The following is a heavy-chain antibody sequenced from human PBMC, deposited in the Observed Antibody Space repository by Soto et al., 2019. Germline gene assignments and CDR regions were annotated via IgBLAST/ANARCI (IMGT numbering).Heavy chain of an antibody. CDR2: ISYDGSNK. CDR3: ARDRFTTVTTKAGLTEFDP. CDR1: GFTFSSYA. V-gene: IGHV3-30-3*01. D-gene: IGHD4-4*01. Sequence: GGSLRLSCAASGFTFSSYAMHWVRQAPGKGLEWVAVISYDGSNKYYADSVKGRFTISRDNSKNTLYLQMNSLRAEDTAVYYCARDRFTTVTTKAGLTEFDPWGQGTLVTVSS. J-gene: IGHJ5*02.